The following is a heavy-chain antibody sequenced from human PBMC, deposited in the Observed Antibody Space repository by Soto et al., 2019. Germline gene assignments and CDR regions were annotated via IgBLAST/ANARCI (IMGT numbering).Heavy chain of an antibody. CDR1: GFTFSSYS. J-gene: IGHJ4*02. Sequence: EVQLLESGGGLVQPGGSLRLSCAASGFTFSSYSMSWVRQAPGKELEWVSSISDNAGGTFYADSVKGRFTISRDNSKNTLDLQMSSLRADDTAVYYCAKRGASGTTIFYFDFWGQGALVTVSS. V-gene: IGHV3-23*01. CDR2: ISDNAGGT. D-gene: IGHD3-3*01. CDR3: AKRGASGTTIFYFDF.